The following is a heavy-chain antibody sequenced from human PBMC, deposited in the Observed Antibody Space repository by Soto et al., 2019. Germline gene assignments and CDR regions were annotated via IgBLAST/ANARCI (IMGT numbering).Heavy chain of an antibody. Sequence: GGSLRLSCAASGFTFRSYVVHWVRQAPGKGLGWVAVIWYDGSNKYYADSVKGRFTISRDNSKNTLYLQMNSLRAEDTAVYYCARDLAKRPQPHYFDYWGQGTLVTVSS. CDR3: ARDLAKRPQPHYFDY. J-gene: IGHJ4*02. D-gene: IGHD2-2*01. CDR2: IWYDGSNK. CDR1: GFTFRSYV. V-gene: IGHV3-33*01.